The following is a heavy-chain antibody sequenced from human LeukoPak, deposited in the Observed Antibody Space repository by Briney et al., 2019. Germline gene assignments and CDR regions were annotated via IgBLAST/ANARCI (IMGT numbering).Heavy chain of an antibody. CDR1: GFTFSSYS. J-gene: IGHJ4*02. CDR2: ISSSSSYI. V-gene: IGHV3-21*04. Sequence: KSGGSLRLSCAASGFTFSSYSMNWVRQAPGKGLEWVSSISSSSSYIYYADSVKGRFTISRDNSKNTLYLQMNSLRADDTAVYYCAGGSLGSGTSSDCCPLDYWGQGTLVTVSS. D-gene: IGHD2-15*01. CDR3: AGGSLGSGTSSDCCPLDY.